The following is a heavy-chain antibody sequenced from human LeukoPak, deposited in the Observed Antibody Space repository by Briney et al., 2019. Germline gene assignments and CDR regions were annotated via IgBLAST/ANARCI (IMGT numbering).Heavy chain of an antibody. D-gene: IGHD3-10*01. CDR3: ARDGMVRGVITLPN. CDR1: GYTFTSYG. J-gene: IGHJ4*02. V-gene: IGHV1-18*01. Sequence: ASVKVSCKASGYTFTSYGSSWVRQAPGQGLDWMGWISAYNGNTNYAQKLQCRVTMTTDTSTSTAYMELRSLRSDDTAVYYCARDGMVRGVITLPNWGQGTLVTVSS. CDR2: ISAYNGNT.